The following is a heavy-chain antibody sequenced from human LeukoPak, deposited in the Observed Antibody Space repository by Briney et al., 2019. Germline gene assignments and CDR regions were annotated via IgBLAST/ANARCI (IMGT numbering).Heavy chain of an antibody. D-gene: IGHD1-1*01. CDR3: ASRTASRAFDM. CDR1: GFTFSSYS. J-gene: IGHJ3*02. V-gene: IGHV3-48*01. Sequence: GGSLRLSCAASGFTFSSYSMNWVRQAPGKGLEWFSYISSGRSTIYYADSVKGRFTISRDNAKNSLYVQMTSLRAEDTAVYYCASRTASRAFDMWGQGTMVTVSS. CDR2: ISSGRSTI.